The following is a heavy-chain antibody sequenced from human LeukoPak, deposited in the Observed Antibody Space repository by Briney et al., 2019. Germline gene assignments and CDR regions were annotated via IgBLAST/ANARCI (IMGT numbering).Heavy chain of an antibody. D-gene: IGHD1-1*01. CDR1: GGSFSGYY. CDR2: INHSGST. J-gene: IGHJ4*02. Sequence: PSETLSLICAVYGGSFSGYYWSWIRQPPGKGLEWIGEINHSGSTNYNPSLKSRVAISVDTSKNQFSLKLSSVTAADTAVYYCAREGVQPYFDYWGQGTLVTVSS. CDR3: AREGVQPYFDY. V-gene: IGHV4-34*01.